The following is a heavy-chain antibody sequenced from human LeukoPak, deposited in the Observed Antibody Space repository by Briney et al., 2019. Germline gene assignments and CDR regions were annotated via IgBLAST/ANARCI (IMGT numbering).Heavy chain of an antibody. Sequence: PGRSLRLSCAASGFTSSTYAMRWVRHAPGEWREYVSSIRTNGGSTYYASSGKGRFTLPRDNSKNTLYLQMGSLRGEEMAVYYCARDNWVYDSSGYYSYYFDYWGQGTLVTVSS. V-gene: IGHV3-64*01. CDR2: IRTNGGST. CDR3: ARDNWVYDSSGYYSYYFDY. J-gene: IGHJ4*02. CDR1: GFTSSTYA. D-gene: IGHD3-22*01.